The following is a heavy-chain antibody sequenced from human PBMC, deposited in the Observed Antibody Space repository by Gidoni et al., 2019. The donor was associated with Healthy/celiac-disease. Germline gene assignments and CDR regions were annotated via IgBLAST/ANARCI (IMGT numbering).Heavy chain of an antibody. CDR3: ARVGRRVFGVVDY. J-gene: IGHJ4*02. CDR2: INPRGGST. Sequence: QVQLVQSGAEVKKPGASVTVSCKASGYTFTTYHMHWVLQAPGQGREWRGIINPRGGSTSYAQKVQGRVTMTRDTSTSTVYMELSSLRSEDTAVYYCARVGRRVFGVVDYWGQGTLVTVSS. V-gene: IGHV1-46*01. CDR1: GYTFTTYH. D-gene: IGHD3-3*01.